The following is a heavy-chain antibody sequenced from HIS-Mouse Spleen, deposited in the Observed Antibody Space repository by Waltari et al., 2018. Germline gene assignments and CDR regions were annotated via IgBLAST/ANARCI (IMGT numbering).Heavy chain of an antibody. CDR3: ARDSIAVMDV. J-gene: IGHJ6*02. V-gene: IGHV1-2*02. CDR2: INPNSGGT. CDR1: GYTFTGYY. D-gene: IGHD6-19*01. Sequence: QVQLVQSGAEVKKPGASVKVSCKASGYTFTGYYMHWVRQAPGQGLEWMGWINPNSGGTNYAQKFQGRVTMTRDMSISTALELSRLRSDDTAVYYCARDSIAVMDVWGQGTTVTVSS.